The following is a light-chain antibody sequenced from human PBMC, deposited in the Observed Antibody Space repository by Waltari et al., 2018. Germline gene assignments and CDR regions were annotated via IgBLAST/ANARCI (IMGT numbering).Light chain of an antibody. J-gene: IGKJ1*01. V-gene: IGKV3-20*01. CDR1: QSVSRDY. CDR3: QQFGSSPRT. Sequence: DIVLTQSPGTLSLSPGERATLSCWASQSVSRDYLAWYQQKPGQAPRLLIYDASSSATGVSDRFSGSGSGTDFTLTISRREPEDLAVYFCQQFGSSPRTFGQGTKVEI. CDR2: DAS.